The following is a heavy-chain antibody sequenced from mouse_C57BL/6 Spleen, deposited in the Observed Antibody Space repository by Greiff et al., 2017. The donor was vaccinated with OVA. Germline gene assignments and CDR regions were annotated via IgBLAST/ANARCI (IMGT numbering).Heavy chain of an antibody. J-gene: IGHJ2*01. Sequence: EVHLVESGGGLVKPGGSLKLSCAASGFTFSSYAMSWVRQTPEKRLEWVATISDGGSYTYYPDNVKGRFTISRDNAKNNLYLQMSHLKSEDTAMYYCAREDYGSPYYFDYWGQGTTLTVSS. CDR1: GFTFSSYA. CDR2: ISDGGSYT. D-gene: IGHD1-1*01. V-gene: IGHV5-4*01. CDR3: AREDYGSPYYFDY.